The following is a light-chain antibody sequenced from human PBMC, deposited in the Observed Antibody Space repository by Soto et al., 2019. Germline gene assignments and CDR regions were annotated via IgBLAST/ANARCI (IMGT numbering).Light chain of an antibody. J-gene: IGLJ2*01. CDR1: SSDVGGYNY. V-gene: IGLV2-14*01. CDR2: DVS. Sequence: QSALTQPASVSGSPGQSITISCTGTSSDVGGYNYVSWYQQHPGKAPKLMIYDVSNRPSGVSNRFSGSKSGNTASLTISGLQAEDEADYYCSSYTSSRTPYVVFGRGTKLTVL. CDR3: SSYTSSRTPYVV.